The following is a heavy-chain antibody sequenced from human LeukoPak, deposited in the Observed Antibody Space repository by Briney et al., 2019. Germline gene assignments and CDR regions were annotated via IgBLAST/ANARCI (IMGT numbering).Heavy chain of an antibody. Sequence: PSETLSLTCTVSGGSISSYYWSWIRQPPGKGLEWIGYIYYSGSTNYNPSLKSRVTISVDTSKNQFSLKLSSVTAADTAVYYCARDGSGSYLYYYYYGMDVWGQGTTVTVSS. CDR1: GGSISSYY. CDR3: ARDGSGSYLYYYYYGMDV. J-gene: IGHJ6*02. D-gene: IGHD3-10*01. CDR2: IYYSGST. V-gene: IGHV4-59*12.